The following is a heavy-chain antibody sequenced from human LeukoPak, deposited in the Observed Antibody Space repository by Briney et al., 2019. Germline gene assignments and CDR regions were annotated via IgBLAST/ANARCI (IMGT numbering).Heavy chain of an antibody. D-gene: IGHD3-22*01. Sequence: QPGGSLRLSCAASGFTFSSYAMSWVRQAPGKGLEWVSGISGSGGSTYNADSVKGRFTISRDNSKNTLYLQMNSLRAEDTAVYYCAKDSFIYYDTSDYYPEFDYWGQGTLVTVSS. CDR1: GFTFSSYA. CDR3: AKDSFIYYDTSDYYPEFDY. CDR2: ISGSGGST. J-gene: IGHJ4*02. V-gene: IGHV3-23*01.